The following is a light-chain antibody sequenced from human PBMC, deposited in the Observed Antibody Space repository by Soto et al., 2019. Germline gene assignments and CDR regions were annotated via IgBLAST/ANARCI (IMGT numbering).Light chain of an antibody. V-gene: IGLV2-11*01. CDR3: CSYAGRYIWI. CDR2: DVS. CDR1: SSDIGAYDY. J-gene: IGLJ2*01. Sequence: QSVLTQPRSVSGSPGQSVTISCTGTSSDIGAYDYVSWYQQLPDKAPRIMIYDVSERPSGVPDRFSGSKSGNTASLTVSGLQAEDEGDYYCCSYAGRYIWIFGGGTQLTVL.